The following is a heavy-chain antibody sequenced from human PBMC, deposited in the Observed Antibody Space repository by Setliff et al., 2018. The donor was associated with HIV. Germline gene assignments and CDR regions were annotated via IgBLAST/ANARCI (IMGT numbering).Heavy chain of an antibody. J-gene: IGHJ3*02. CDR1: GFTFSTFA. V-gene: IGHV3-30*10. CDR3: ATSLPPGISYVYDAFDI. CDR2: ISFDGSRT. Sequence: GGSLRLSCVASGFTFSTFAMHWVRQAPGKGLEWVSVISFDGSRTYYIDSVQGRFTISRDNSKNTLYLQLDSLRPEDTAVYYCATSLPPGISYVYDAFDIWGQGTMVTVSS. D-gene: IGHD3-16*01.